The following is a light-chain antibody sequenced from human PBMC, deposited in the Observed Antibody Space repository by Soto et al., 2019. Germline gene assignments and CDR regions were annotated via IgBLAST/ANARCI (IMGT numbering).Light chain of an antibody. CDR3: QVWDSGSEGVV. V-gene: IGLV3-9*01. CDR1: NIGSKN. Sequence: SYELTQPLSMSVALGQTARITCGGNNIGSKNVHWYQQKPGQAPVLVMYRDSNRPSGIPERFSGSNSGNTATLSISRTQAGDEADYYCQVWDSGSEGVVFGGGTKLTVL. CDR2: RDS. J-gene: IGLJ2*01.